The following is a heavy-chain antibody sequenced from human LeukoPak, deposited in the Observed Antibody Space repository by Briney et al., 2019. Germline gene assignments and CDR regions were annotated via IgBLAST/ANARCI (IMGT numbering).Heavy chain of an antibody. CDR3: ARAEGSSSWYQNWFDP. D-gene: IGHD6-13*01. CDR1: GYTFTGYY. CDR2: INPNSGGT. V-gene: IGHV1-2*04. J-gene: IGHJ5*02. Sequence: ASVKVSCKASGYTFTGYYMHWVRQAPGQGLEWRGWINPNSGGTNYPQKFQGWVTMTRDTSISTAYMELSRLRSDDTAVYYCARAEGSSSWYQNWFDPWGQGTLVTVSS.